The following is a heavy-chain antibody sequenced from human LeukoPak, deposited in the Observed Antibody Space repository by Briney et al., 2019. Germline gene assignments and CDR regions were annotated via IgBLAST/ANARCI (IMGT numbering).Heavy chain of an antibody. CDR3: ARDFLRSGGCAFDI. CDR2: ISSSGSTI. CDR1: GFTFSDYY. D-gene: IGHD3-16*01. V-gene: IGHV3-11*01. Sequence: GGSLRLSCAASGFTFSDYYMSWIRQAPGKGLEWVSYISSSGSTIYYADSVKGRFTISRDNAKNSLSLQMNSLRAEDTAVYYCARDFLRSGGCAFDIWGQGTMVTVSS. J-gene: IGHJ3*02.